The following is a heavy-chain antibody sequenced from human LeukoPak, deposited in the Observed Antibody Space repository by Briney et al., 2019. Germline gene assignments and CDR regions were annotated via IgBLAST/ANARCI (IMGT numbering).Heavy chain of an antibody. CDR2: IYHSGST. CDR3: ARGNRNYDFWSGYQNELYGMDV. CDR1: GGSISSGGYS. V-gene: IGHV4-30-2*01. Sequence: PSETLSLTCAVSGGSISSGGYSWSWIRQPPGKGLEWIGYIYHSGSTYYNPSLKSRVTISVDRSKNQFSLKLSSVTAADTAVYYCARGNRNYDFWSGYQNELYGMDVWGQGTTVTVPS. J-gene: IGHJ6*02. D-gene: IGHD3-3*01.